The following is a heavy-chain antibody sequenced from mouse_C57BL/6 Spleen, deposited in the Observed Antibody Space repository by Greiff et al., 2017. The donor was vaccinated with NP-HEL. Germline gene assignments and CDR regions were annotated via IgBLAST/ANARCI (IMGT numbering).Heavy chain of an antibody. J-gene: IGHJ3*01. CDR2: INPNNGGT. Sequence: EVQLQQSGPELVKPGASVKISCKASGYTFTDYYMNWVKQSHGKSLEWIGDINPNNGGTSYNQKFTGKATLTVDKSSSTAYMELRSLTSEDAAGYYCARGERLRRARFAYWGQGTLVTVSA. D-gene: IGHD2-2*01. CDR1: GYTFTDYY. V-gene: IGHV1-26*01. CDR3: ARGERLRRARFAY.